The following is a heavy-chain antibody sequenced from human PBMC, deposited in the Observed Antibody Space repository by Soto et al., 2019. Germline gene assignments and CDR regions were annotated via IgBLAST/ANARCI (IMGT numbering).Heavy chain of an antibody. CDR2: IRSKAYGGTT. CDR3: TRYTYYDFWSGYLGYYYYGMDV. D-gene: IGHD3-3*01. Sequence: GGSLRLSCTGSGFTFGDYAMSWFRQAPGKGLEWVGFIRSKAYGGTTEYAASVKGRFTISRDDSKSIAYLQMNSLKTEDTAVYYCTRYTYYDFWSGYLGYYYYGMDVWGQGTTVTVSS. CDR1: GFTFGDYA. J-gene: IGHJ6*02. V-gene: IGHV3-49*03.